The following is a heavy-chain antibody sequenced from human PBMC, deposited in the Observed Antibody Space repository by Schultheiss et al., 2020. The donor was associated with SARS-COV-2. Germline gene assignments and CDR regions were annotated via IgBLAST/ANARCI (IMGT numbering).Heavy chain of an antibody. CDR3: ARERVVGKANWFDP. D-gene: IGHD3-22*01. CDR2: ISSSSSYT. CDR1: GFTFSDYY. V-gene: IGHV3-11*05. J-gene: IGHJ5*02. Sequence: GGSLRLSCAASGFTFSDYYMSWIRQAPGKGLEWVSYISSSSSYTNYADSVKGRFTISRDNAKNSLYLQMNSLRAEDTAVYYCARERVVGKANWFDPWGQGTLVTVSS.